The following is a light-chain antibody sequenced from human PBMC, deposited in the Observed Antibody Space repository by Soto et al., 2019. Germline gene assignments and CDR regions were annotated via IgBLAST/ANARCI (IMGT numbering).Light chain of an antibody. V-gene: IGKV1-5*01. CDR1: QSISRW. CDR3: QQYGSSPIP. Sequence: IQVTRSPTTLSAAVGDRVTMTCWAMQSISRWLACDQQKPGKAPKLLIYDASRLESGVPSRFSGSGSGTDFTLTISRLEPEDFAVYCCQQYGSSPIPFGQGRR. CDR2: DAS. J-gene: IGKJ5*01.